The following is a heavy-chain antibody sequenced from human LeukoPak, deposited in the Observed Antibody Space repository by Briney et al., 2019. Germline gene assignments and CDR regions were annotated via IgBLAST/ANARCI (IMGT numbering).Heavy chain of an antibody. CDR3: ARDRIAVADPNWFDP. Sequence: GGSLRLSCAASGFIFSSYSMNWVRQAPRKGLEWVSSISSSSSYIYYADSVKGRFTISRDNAKNSLYLQMNSLRAEDTAVYYCARDRIAVADPNWFDPWGQGTLVTVSS. V-gene: IGHV3-21*01. CDR1: GFIFSSYS. D-gene: IGHD6-19*01. CDR2: ISSSSSYI. J-gene: IGHJ5*02.